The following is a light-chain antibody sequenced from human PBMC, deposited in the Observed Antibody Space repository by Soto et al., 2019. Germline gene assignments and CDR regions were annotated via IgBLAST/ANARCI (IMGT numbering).Light chain of an antibody. CDR1: QTVNSEY. CDR3: HQYGYSPRT. V-gene: IGKV3-20*01. J-gene: IGKJ1*01. Sequence: IVLTQSPGTRSLSPGETATLSCRASQTVNSEYLAWFQQRPGQAPRLLMFATSRRATDIPDRFSGSVSGTDGTIAIRRLQKEDGSVYYCHQYGYSPRTFGQGTKVDIK. CDR2: ATS.